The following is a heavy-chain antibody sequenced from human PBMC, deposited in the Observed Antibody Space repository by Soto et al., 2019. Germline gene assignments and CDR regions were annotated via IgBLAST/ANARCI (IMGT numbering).Heavy chain of an antibody. CDR2: IYYSGST. V-gene: IGHV4-30-4*01. CDR3: ARDPEYCSSSDCWYYFDY. Sequence: SETLSLTCTVSVGSISSGNHYWSWIRQPPGKGLEWVGNIYYSGSTHYNPSLKSRVTISVDTSKNQFSLKLSSVTAADTAVYYCARDPEYCSSSDCWYYFDYWGQGTLVTVSS. CDR1: VGSISSGNHY. D-gene: IGHD2-2*01. J-gene: IGHJ4*02.